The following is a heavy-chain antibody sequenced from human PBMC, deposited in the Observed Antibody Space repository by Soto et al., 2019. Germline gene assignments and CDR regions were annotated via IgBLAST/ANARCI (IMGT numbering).Heavy chain of an antibody. Sequence: EVQLLESGGGLVQPGGSLRLSCAASGFTFSSYAMSWVRQAPGKGLEWVSGISGSGGNTYYADSVKGRFTISRDNSKNTLYLQMNSLRAEDTSVYYCAKGNYCDSSGRNPPFDYWGQGTLVTVSS. V-gene: IGHV3-23*01. CDR1: GFTFSSYA. CDR3: AKGNYCDSSGRNPPFDY. D-gene: IGHD3-22*01. CDR2: ISGSGGNT. J-gene: IGHJ4*02.